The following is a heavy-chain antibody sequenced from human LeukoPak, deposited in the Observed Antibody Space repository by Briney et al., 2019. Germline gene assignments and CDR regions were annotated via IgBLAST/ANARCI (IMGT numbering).Heavy chain of an antibody. D-gene: IGHD5-18*01. J-gene: IGHJ4*02. CDR2: IYSGGSS. Sequence: GGSLRLSCAASGFTVSSNYMSWVRQAPGKGLEWVSVIYSGGSSYYADSVKGRFTISRDNSKNTPYLQMNSLRAEDTAVYYCARAEGIQLWSKWGQGTLVTVSS. CDR1: GFTVSSNY. V-gene: IGHV3-66*01. CDR3: ARAEGIQLWSK.